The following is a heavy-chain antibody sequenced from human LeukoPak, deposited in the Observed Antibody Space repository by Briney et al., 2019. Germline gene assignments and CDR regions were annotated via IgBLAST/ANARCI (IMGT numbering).Heavy chain of an antibody. V-gene: IGHV3-23*01. CDR3: AKGSTDRGFDP. J-gene: IGHJ5*02. CDR1: GFTFSSYA. CDR2: ISGSGYST. Sequence: PGGSQRLSCAASGFTFSSYAMSWVRQAPGKGLEWVSAISGSGYSTYHADSVKGRFTISRDTSKNTLYLQMNSLRVEDTAVYYCAKGSTDRGFDPWGQGILVTVSS. D-gene: IGHD4-17*01.